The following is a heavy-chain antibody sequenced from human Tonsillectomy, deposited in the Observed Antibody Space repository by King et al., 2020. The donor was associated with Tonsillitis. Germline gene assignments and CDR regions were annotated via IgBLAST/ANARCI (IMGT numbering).Heavy chain of an antibody. D-gene: IGHD6-19*01. J-gene: IGHJ4*02. CDR2: IYTSGST. V-gene: IGHV4-4*07. Sequence: RLQESGPGLVKPSETLSLTCTVSGGSISSYYWSWIRQPAGKGLEWIGRIYTSGSTNYNPSLKSRVTMSEDTSKNQFSLKLSPVTAADTAVYYCARDRASSGWYGFGYWGQGTLVTVSS. CDR1: GGSISSYY. CDR3: ARDRASSGWYGFGY.